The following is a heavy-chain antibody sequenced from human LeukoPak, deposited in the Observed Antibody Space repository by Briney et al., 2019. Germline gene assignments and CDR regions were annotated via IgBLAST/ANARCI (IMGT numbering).Heavy chain of an antibody. Sequence: GASVKVSCKASGYTFTGYYMHWVRQAPGQGLEWMGWINPNSGGTNYAQKFQGRVTMTRDTSISTAYMELSRLRSDDTAVYYCAREYSSSTSCSKGGWFDPWGQGTLVTVSS. D-gene: IGHD2-2*01. CDR1: GYTFTGYY. CDR3: AREYSSSTSCSKGGWFDP. CDR2: INPNSGGT. J-gene: IGHJ5*02. V-gene: IGHV1-2*02.